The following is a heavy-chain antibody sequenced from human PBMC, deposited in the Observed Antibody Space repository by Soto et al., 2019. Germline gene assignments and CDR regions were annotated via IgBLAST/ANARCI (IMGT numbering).Heavy chain of an antibody. D-gene: IGHD3-10*01. J-gene: IGHJ4*02. Sequence: WGSLRLSCVVSGFTFSMYWMHWFRQVPGQSPFWVLRISDDGTTTNYADSVRGRFTISRDNSKNTLYLQMNNLKPDDTAIYYYTRGPRADSSWTGAHSGKGTQAT. V-gene: IGHV3-74*01. CDR2: ISDDGTTT. CDR1: GFTFSMYW. CDR3: TRGPRADSSWTGAH.